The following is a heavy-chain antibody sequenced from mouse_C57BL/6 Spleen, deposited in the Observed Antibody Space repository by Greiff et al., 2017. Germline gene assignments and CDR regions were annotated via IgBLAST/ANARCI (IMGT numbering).Heavy chain of an antibody. J-gene: IGHJ3*01. D-gene: IGHD2-5*01. CDR2: IDPSDSYT. Sequence: VQLQQPGAELVRPGTSVKLSCKASGYTFTSYWMHWVKQRPGQGLEWIGVIDPSDSYTNYNQKFKGKATLTVDTSSSTAYMQLSSLTSEDSAVYYCARNYYSNYGGCCGQVILATVSA. CDR1: GYTFTSYW. CDR3: ARNYYSNYGGC. V-gene: IGHV1-59*01.